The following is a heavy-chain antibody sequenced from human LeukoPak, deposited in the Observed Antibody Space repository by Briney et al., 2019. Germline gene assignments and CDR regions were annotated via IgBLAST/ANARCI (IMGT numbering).Heavy chain of an antibody. CDR1: GFTFDDYG. CDR2: ISSSSSYI. V-gene: IGHV3-21*01. J-gene: IGHJ4*02. CDR3: ARPYSSSSGADY. Sequence: GGSLRLSCAASGFTFDDYGMSWVRQAPGKGLEWVSSISSSSSYIYYADSVKGRFTISRDNAKNSLYLQMNSLRAEDAAVYYCARPYSSSSGADYWGQGTLVTVSS. D-gene: IGHD6-13*01.